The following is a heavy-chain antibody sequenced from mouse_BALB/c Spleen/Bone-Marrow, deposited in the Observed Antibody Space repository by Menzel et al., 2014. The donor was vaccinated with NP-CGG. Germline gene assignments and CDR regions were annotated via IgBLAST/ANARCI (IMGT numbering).Heavy chain of an antibody. CDR2: ISNGSSTI. J-gene: IGHJ4*01. CDR3: ARKGAMITHYYAMDY. V-gene: IGHV5-17*02. CDR1: GFTFSSFG. Sequence: EVHLVESGGGLVQPGGSRKLSCAAYGFTFSSFGMHWVRQAPEKGLEWVAYISNGSSTIYYADTVKGRFTISRDNPKNAMFLEMTSLRSEDTAMYYCARKGAMITHYYAMDYWGQGTSATVSS. D-gene: IGHD2-4*01.